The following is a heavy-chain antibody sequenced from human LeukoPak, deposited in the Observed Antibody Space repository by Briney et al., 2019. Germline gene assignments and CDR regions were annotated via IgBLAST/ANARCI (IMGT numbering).Heavy chain of an antibody. D-gene: IGHD1-14*01. V-gene: IGHV4-34*01. Sequence: SETLSLTCAVYGGSVSGYYWSWIRQSPGKGLEWIGEINHSGSTNYNPSLKSRITMSVDTSKNQFSLKLDSVTAADTAVFYCARHKTRTRAFDIWGQGTMVTVSS. J-gene: IGHJ3*02. CDR3: ARHKTRTRAFDI. CDR1: GGSVSGYY. CDR2: INHSGST.